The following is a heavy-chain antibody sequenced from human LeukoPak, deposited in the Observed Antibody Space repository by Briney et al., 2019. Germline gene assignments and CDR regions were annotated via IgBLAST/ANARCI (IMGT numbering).Heavy chain of an antibody. CDR1: GFTFSSYS. CDR2: ISGNGGDT. Sequence: PGGSLTLSCAASGFTFSSYSMSWVRQASGKGLEWVSVISGNGGDTFYADSVKGRFTISRDNSKDMLYLQMNSLRAEDTAVYYCAKEPFRGGGYDLDYWGPGTLVTVSS. J-gene: IGHJ4*02. D-gene: IGHD5-12*01. V-gene: IGHV3-23*01. CDR3: AKEPFRGGGYDLDY.